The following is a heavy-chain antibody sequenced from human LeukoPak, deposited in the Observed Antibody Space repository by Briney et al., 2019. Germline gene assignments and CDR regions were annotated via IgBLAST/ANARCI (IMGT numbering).Heavy chain of an antibody. J-gene: IGHJ4*02. D-gene: IGHD6-13*01. CDR1: GGSFSGYY. CDR3: AAITGYSSSDAG. CDR2: INHSGST. V-gene: IGHV4-34*01. Sequence: PSETLSLTCAVYGGSFSGYYWSWVRQPPGKGLEWIGEINHSGSTNYNPSLKSRVTISVDTSNNQFSLKLSSVTAADTAVYYCAAITGYSSSDAGWGQGTLVTVSS.